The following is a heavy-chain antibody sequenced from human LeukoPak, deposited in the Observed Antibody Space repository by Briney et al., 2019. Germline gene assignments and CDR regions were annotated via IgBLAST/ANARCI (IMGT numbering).Heavy chain of an antibody. J-gene: IGHJ4*02. CDR2: ISSSSNCM. V-gene: IGHV3-21*01. CDR3: ARSRGNIYYYDSNGDQLYFDY. D-gene: IGHD3-22*01. CDR1: GFTFSSCT. Sequence: PGGSLRLSCAASGFTFSSCTMNWVRQAPGKGLEWVSSISSSSNCMYYADSVKGRFTISRDNAKNSLYLQMNSLRAEDTAVYYCARSRGNIYYYDSNGDQLYFDYWGQGPLVTVSS.